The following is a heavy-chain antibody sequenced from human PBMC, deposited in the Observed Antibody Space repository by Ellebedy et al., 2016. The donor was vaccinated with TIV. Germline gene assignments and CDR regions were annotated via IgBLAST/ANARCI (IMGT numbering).Heavy chain of an antibody. V-gene: IGHV3-66*01. Sequence: GESLKISCAASGFTVSSYFMNWVRQPPGKGLEWVSVIYNDGGTNYTDSLKGRFTISRDSSKNTLYLQMNSLRAEDTAVYYCARDPRGGGDYGDNYFDPWGQGTLVTVSS. CDR3: ARDPRGGGDYGDNYFDP. D-gene: IGHD4-17*01. J-gene: IGHJ5*02. CDR1: GFTVSSYF. CDR2: IYNDGGT.